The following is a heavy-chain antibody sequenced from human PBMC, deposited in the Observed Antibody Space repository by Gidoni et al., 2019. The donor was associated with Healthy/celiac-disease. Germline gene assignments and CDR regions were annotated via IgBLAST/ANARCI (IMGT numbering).Heavy chain of an antibody. J-gene: IGHJ2*01. V-gene: IGHV4-39*01. D-gene: IGHD6-13*01. CDR3: ARHAGYSSSDDWYFDL. CDR2: IAYTGST. Sequence: QLQLQESGPGLVTPSETLSLPFTVSGGSINSRTYFWGWIRQPPGKGLEWIGSIAYTGSTYYNPSLKSRVTMSVDTSKTQFSLKLSSVTAADTAVYYCARHAGYSSSDDWYFDLWGRGTLVTVSS. CDR1: GGSINSRTYF.